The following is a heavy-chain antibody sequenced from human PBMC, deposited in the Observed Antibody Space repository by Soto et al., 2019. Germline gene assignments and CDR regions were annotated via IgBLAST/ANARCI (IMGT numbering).Heavy chain of an antibody. CDR3: AREPYSTGWFDY. D-gene: IGHD6-19*01. CDR1: GYSFTGYG. Sequence: QVQLVQSGAEVKKPGASVKVSCKASGYSFTGYGINWVRQAPGQGPEWMGWISPNNDNTNYAQKFQGRVTMTTDTSTCTAYMELRGLRSDDTAVYYCAREPYSTGWFDYWGQGTLVTVSS. V-gene: IGHV1-18*01. J-gene: IGHJ4*02. CDR2: ISPNNDNT.